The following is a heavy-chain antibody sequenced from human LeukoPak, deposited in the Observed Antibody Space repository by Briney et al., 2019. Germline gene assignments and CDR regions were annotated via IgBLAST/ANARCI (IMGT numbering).Heavy chain of an antibody. Sequence: GGSLRLSCAASGFTFSTYGMHWVRQAPGKGLEWVAFIRNDGGKRNYADSVRGRFTISRDNSKNTVHVQMDSLRAEDTAMYYCAKESSGGWYFDYWGQGTLVTVSS. CDR1: GFTFSTYG. CDR3: AKESSGGWYFDY. D-gene: IGHD6-19*01. CDR2: IRNDGGKR. V-gene: IGHV3-30*02. J-gene: IGHJ4*02.